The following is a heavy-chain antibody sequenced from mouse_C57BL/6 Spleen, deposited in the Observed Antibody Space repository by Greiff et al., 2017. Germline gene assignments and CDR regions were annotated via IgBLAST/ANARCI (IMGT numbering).Heavy chain of an antibody. J-gene: IGHJ4*01. V-gene: IGHV1-82*01. CDR3: ASSLPYAMDD. Sequence: VQLVESGPELVKPGASVKISCKASGYAFSSSWMNWVKPRPGKGLEWIGRMYPGDGDTNYNGKFKGKATLTADKSSSTAYMQLSSLTSEDSAVYFCASSLPYAMDDWGQGTSGTVSS. CDR2: MYPGDGDT. CDR1: GYAFSSSW.